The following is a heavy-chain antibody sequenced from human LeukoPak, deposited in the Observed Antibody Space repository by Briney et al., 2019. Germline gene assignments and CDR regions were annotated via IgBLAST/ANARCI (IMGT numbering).Heavy chain of an antibody. CDR3: ARVLIWFGQLQNWFDP. Sequence: SETLSLTCTVSGGSMTNNTFYWGWIRQPPGKGLEWIGSIYHTGPTYYNPSLKSRVTISVDTSKNQFSLKLSSVTAADTAVYYCARVLIWFGQLQNWFDPWGPGTLVTVSS. D-gene: IGHD3-10*01. CDR2: IYHTGPT. CDR1: GGSMTNNTFY. V-gene: IGHV4-39*07. J-gene: IGHJ5*02.